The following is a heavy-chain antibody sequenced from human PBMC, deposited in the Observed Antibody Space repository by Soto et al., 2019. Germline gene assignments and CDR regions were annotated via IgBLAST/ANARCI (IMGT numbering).Heavy chain of an antibody. D-gene: IGHD6-19*01. CDR3: ARGYKRAVSGWYGVGY. V-gene: IGHV1-8*01. CDR2: MNPNSGNT. CDR1: GYTLTSYD. J-gene: IGHJ4*02. Sequence: QVQLVQYGAEVKKPGASVKVSCKASGYTLTSYDINWVRQAPGQGLEWMGWMNPNSGNTGYAQKFQGRVTMTRNTSISTAYMELSSLRSEDTAVYYCARGYKRAVSGWYGVGYWGQGTLVTVSS.